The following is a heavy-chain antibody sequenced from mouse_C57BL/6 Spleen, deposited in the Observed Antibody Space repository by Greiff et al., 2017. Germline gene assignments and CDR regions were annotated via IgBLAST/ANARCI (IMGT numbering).Heavy chain of an antibody. D-gene: IGHD2-4*01. CDR2: IWGDGST. Sequence: VKLVESGPGLVAPSQSLSITCTVSGFSLTSYGVSWVRQPPGKGLEWLGVIWGDGSTNYYSALISSLSISKNNSKSQVFLKLNSLQTDDTATYSSAKPAGLHYYAMDYWGQGTSVTVSS. V-gene: IGHV2-3*01. J-gene: IGHJ4*01. CDR1: GFSLTSYG. CDR3: AKPAGLHYYAMDY.